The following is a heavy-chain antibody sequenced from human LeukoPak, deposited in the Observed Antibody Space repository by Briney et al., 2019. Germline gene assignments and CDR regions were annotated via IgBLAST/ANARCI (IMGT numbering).Heavy chain of an antibody. Sequence: SETLSLTCAVYGGSFSGYYWSWIRQPPGKGLEWIGEINHSGSTNYNPSLKSRVIISVDTSKNQFSLRLSSVTAADTAVYYCARRVAAAGTRFFDPWGQGTLVTVSS. V-gene: IGHV4-34*01. D-gene: IGHD6-13*01. CDR3: ARRVAAAGTRFFDP. J-gene: IGHJ5*02. CDR1: GGSFSGYY. CDR2: INHSGST.